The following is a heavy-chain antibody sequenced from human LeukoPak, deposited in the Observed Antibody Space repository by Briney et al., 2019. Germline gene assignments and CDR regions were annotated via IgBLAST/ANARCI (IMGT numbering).Heavy chain of an antibody. J-gene: IGHJ4*02. V-gene: IGHV1-69*13. CDR2: IIPIFGRA. CDR1: GGTFTSYA. CDR3: ARGVATIKFSHNPYYFDY. D-gene: IGHD5-12*01. Sequence: SVKVSCKASGGTFTSYAISWVRQAPGQGLEWMGGIIPIFGRANYAQKFQGRVTITADESTSTAYMELSSLRSEDTAVYYCARGVATIKFSHNPYYFDYWGQGTLVTVSS.